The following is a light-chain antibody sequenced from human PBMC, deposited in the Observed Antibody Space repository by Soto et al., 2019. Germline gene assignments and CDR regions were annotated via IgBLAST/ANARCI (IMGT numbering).Light chain of an antibody. V-gene: IGKV3-15*01. J-gene: IGKJ3*01. CDR3: QQYNNWPFT. CDR1: QSISSS. CDR2: GAS. Sequence: EIVMTQAPATLSVSPGERATLSCRASQSISSSLAWYQQKPGQAPRLLIYGASTRATGIPATFSGSGSGTEFTLTISSLQSEDFAVYYCQQYNNWPFTFGPGTKVDIK.